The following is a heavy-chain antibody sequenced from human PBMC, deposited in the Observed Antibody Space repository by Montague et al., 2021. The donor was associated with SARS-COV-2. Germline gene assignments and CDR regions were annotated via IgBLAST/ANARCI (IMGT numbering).Heavy chain of an antibody. J-gene: IGHJ4*02. CDR1: SGSFIGYY. D-gene: IGHD3-10*01. Sequence: SETLSLTCTVSSGSFIGYYWGWIRQPPGKGLEWIGEINHNGNTEYNPSLKSRLTISLDTSRTHISLQVTSMTAADTAVYFCARRLYSFGSGTYRDWGQGNLVTVSS. CDR2: INHNGNT. CDR3: ARRLYSFGSGTYRD. V-gene: IGHV4-34*01.